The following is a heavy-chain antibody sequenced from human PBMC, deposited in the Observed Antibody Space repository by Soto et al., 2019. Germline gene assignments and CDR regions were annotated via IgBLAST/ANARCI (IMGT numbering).Heavy chain of an antibody. CDR2: INHSGST. V-gene: IGHV4-34*01. D-gene: IGHD3-22*01. CDR1: GGSFSGYY. Sequence: QVQLQQWGAGLLKPSETLSLTCAVYGGSFSGYYWSWIRQPPGKGLEWIGEINHSGSTNYNPSLKSRVNIAVDTSKNQFSLKLSSVTAADTAVYYCARSGVGVGSWYFDLWGRGTLVTVSS. J-gene: IGHJ2*01. CDR3: ARSGVGVGSWYFDL.